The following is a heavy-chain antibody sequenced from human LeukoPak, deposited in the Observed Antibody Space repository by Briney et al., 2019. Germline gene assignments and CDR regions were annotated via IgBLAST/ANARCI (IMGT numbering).Heavy chain of an antibody. CDR1: GFTFGDYA. D-gene: IGHD6-6*01. J-gene: IGHJ4*02. Sequence: GGSLRLSCTASGFTFGDYAMSWVRQAPGKGLEWVSSISSSSSYIYYADSVKGRFTISRDNAKNSLYLQMNSLRAEDTAVYYCARDDLVVAARPFDYWGQGTLVTVSS. V-gene: IGHV3-21*01. CDR2: ISSSSSYI. CDR3: ARDDLVVAARPFDY.